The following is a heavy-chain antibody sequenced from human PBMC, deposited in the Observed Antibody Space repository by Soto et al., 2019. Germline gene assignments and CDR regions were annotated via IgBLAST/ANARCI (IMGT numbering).Heavy chain of an antibody. CDR1: GFTFSSYA. CDR2: SSGSGGST. J-gene: IGHJ5*02. Sequence: PGGSLRLSCASSGFTFSSYAMSWVRQAPRKGQEWVSASSGSGGSTYYAASVKGRFTISRDNSKNTLYLQMNSLRAEDTAVYYCAKDLKRWLVSGWFDPWGQGTLVTVSS. V-gene: IGHV3-23*01. CDR3: AKDLKRWLVSGWFDP. D-gene: IGHD6-19*01.